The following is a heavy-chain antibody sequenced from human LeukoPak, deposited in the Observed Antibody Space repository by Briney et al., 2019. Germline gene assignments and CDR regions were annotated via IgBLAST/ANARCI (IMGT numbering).Heavy chain of an antibody. V-gene: IGHV3-20*04. J-gene: IGHJ5*02. CDR1: GFTFDGYG. Sequence: GGSLRLSCAASGFTFDGYGMSWVRQAPGKGLEWVSGINWNGGSTGYADSVKGRFTISRDNAKNSLYLQMNSLRAEDTALYYCARERTSLLWFGELFLLDPWGQGTLVTVSS. D-gene: IGHD3-10*01. CDR3: ARERTSLLWFGELFLLDP. CDR2: INWNGGST.